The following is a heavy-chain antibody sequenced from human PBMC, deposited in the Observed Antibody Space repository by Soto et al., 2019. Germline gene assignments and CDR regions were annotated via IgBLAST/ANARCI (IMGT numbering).Heavy chain of an antibody. CDR2: ISSSGSTI. Sequence: PVGSLRLSCAASGFTFSSYEMNWVRQAPGKGLEWVSYISSSGSTIYYADSVKGRFTISRDNAKNSLYLQMNSLRAEDTAVYYCARPPYRSHNWFDPWGQGTLVTVSS. CDR1: GFTFSSYE. D-gene: IGHD6-13*01. J-gene: IGHJ5*02. V-gene: IGHV3-48*03. CDR3: ARPPYRSHNWFDP.